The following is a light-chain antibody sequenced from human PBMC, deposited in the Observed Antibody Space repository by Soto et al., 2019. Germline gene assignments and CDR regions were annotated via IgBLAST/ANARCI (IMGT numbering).Light chain of an antibody. V-gene: IGKV3-11*01. CDR2: DAS. J-gene: IGKJ5*01. CDR1: QSVRSY. Sequence: ESMLTQSPATLSLSPGERATLSCRASQSVRSYLAWYQQKPGQAPRLLIYDASNRAPGIPARFSGSGSGTDFTLTISSLEPDDFAVYYCQQRSNWPPSITFGQGTRLEIK. CDR3: QQRSNWPPSIT.